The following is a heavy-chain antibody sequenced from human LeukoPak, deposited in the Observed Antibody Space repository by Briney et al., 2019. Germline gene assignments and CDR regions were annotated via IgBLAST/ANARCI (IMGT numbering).Heavy chain of an antibody. D-gene: IGHD2-15*01. J-gene: IGHJ6*02. CDR3: AEGVCSGGSCYPTYYYGMDV. V-gene: IGHV1-69*04. Sequence: SVKVSCKPSGGTFSSYAISWVRQAPGQGLEWMGRIIPILGIANYAQKFQGRVTITADKSTSTAYMELSSLRSEDTAVYYCAEGVCSGGSCYPTYYYGMDVWGQGTTVTVSS. CDR1: GGTFSSYA. CDR2: IIPILGIA.